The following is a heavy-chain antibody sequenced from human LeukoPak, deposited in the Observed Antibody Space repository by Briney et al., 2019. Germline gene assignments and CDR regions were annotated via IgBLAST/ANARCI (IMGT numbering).Heavy chain of an antibody. V-gene: IGHV3-30*18. CDR1: GFTFSSHG. D-gene: IGHD3-22*01. CDR2: ISYDGNNK. CDR3: AKGTMDGGQYYYDSS. J-gene: IGHJ4*02. Sequence: GGSLRLSCAASGFTFSSHGMHWVRQAPGKGLEWVAVISYDGNNKYYPDSVKGRLTISRDNSKNTLYLQMNSLRAEDTAVYYCAKGTMDGGQYYYDSSGGQGTLVTVSS.